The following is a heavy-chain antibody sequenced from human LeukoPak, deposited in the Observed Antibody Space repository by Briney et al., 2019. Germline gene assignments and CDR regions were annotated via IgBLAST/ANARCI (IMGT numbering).Heavy chain of an antibody. CDR2: ISYDGSNK. CDR3: AKDSYGSGSYIDY. D-gene: IGHD3-10*01. J-gene: IGHJ4*02. Sequence: GGSLRLSCAASGLTFSSYAMHWVRQAPGKGLEWVAVISYDGSNKYYADSVKGRFTIPRDYSKNTLYLQMNSLRAEDTAVYYCAKDSYGSGSYIDYWGQGTLVTVSS. CDR1: GLTFSSYA. V-gene: IGHV3-30*04.